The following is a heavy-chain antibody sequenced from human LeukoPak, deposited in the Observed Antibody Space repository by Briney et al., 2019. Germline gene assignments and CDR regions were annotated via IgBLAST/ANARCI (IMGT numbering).Heavy chain of an antibody. V-gene: IGHV1-3*01. D-gene: IGHD1-26*01. CDR2: INAGNGNT. J-gene: IGHJ4*02. CDR3: TRLYSGNYPYDY. CDR1: GYTVTNYA. Sequence: GASVKVSCKASGYTVTNYALHWVRQAPGQRLEWMGWINAGNGNTRYSQKFQGRVTITRDTSASTAYMELGSLRSEDTAVYYCTRLYSGNYPYDYWGQGTLVTVSS.